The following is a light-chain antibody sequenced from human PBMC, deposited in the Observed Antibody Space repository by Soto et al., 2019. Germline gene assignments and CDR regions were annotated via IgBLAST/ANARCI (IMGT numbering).Light chain of an antibody. CDR1: SGSIPSNY. V-gene: IGLV6-57*01. J-gene: IGLJ3*02. Sequence: NFMLTQPHSVSASPGKTVIISCTRSSGSIPSNYVQWYQQRPGSSPTTVIYEDNQRPSGVPDRFSGSIDSSSNSASLTISGLETEDEADYFCQSYDATNQVFGGGTKLTVL. CDR2: EDN. CDR3: QSYDATNQV.